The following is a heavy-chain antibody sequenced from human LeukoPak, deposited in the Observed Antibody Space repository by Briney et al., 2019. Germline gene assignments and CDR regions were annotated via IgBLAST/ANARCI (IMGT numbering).Heavy chain of an antibody. Sequence: PSQTLSLTCTVSGGSISSDNYSWSWIRQPAGKGLEWIGRVYTSGSTNYNPSLKSRVTISVDTSKKQFSLKLSSVTAADTAVYYCARLRYYYAPITGYYYYMDVWGKGTTVTISS. D-gene: IGHD3-10*01. CDR2: VYTSGST. J-gene: IGHJ6*03. V-gene: IGHV4-61*02. CDR3: ARLRYYYAPITGYYYYMDV. CDR1: GGSISSDNYS.